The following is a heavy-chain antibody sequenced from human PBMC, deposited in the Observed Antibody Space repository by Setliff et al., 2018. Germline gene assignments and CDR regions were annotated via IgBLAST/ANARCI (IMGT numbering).Heavy chain of an antibody. D-gene: IGHD1-26*01. V-gene: IGHV4-4*02. CDR3: ARTGTYRYFDY. J-gene: IGHJ4*02. CDR2: IYYSGTT. Sequence: SETLSLTCAVSGGSISSSNWWSWVRQPPGKGLEWIGEIYYSGTTYYNASLKSRVTMSVDTSKNQFSLNLSSVTAADTAVYYCARTGTYRYFDYWGQGALVTVSS. CDR1: GGSISSSNW.